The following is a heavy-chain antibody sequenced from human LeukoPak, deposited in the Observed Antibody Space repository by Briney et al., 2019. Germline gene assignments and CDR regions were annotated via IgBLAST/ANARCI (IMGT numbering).Heavy chain of an antibody. V-gene: IGHV4-4*07. CDR1: GYSISSGYY. D-gene: IGHD2-2*01. Sequence: SETLSLTCTVSGYSISSGYYWSWIRQPAGKGLEWIGRIYTSGSTNYNPSLKSRVTMSVDTSKNQFSLKLSSVTAADTAVYYCARALTSIDYWGQGTLVTVSS. CDR3: ARALTSIDY. CDR2: IYTSGST. J-gene: IGHJ4*02.